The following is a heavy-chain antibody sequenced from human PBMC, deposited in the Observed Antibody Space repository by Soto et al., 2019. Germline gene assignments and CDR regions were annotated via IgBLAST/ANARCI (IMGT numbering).Heavy chain of an antibody. CDR1: GGSISSSSYY. V-gene: IGHV4-39*01. CDR3: ARLRVVRGVIIRGDFDY. J-gene: IGHJ4*02. Sequence: QLQLQESGPGLVKPSETLSLTCTVSGGSISSSSYYWGWIRQPPGKGLEWIGSIYYSGSTYYNPSLKSRVTIAVDTSKNQYSLRLSSVTAADTAVYYRARLRVVRGVIIRGDFDYWGQGTLVTVSS. CDR2: IYYSGST. D-gene: IGHD3-10*01.